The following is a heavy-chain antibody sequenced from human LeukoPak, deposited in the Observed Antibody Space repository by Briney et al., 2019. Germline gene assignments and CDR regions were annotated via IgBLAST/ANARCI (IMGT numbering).Heavy chain of an antibody. CDR3: ARDGGFGVVIHFDY. CDR2: IKPDGSAQ. J-gene: IGHJ4*02. Sequence: GGSLRLSCAASGFTFSNSWMSWVRQAPGKGLEWVATIKPDGSAQYYVDSVKGRFTISRDNAKNSLFLQINSLRSEDTAVYYCARDGGFGVVIHFDYWGQGTLVTVSS. V-gene: IGHV3-7*03. CDR1: GFTFSNSW. D-gene: IGHD3-3*01.